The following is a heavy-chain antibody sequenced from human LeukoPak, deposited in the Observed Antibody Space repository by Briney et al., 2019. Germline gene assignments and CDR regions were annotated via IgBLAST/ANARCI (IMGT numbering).Heavy chain of an antibody. Sequence: KAGGSLRLSCAASGFTFSSFTMNWVRQAPGKGLEWVSSISSTSTYIHYADSVKGRFTISRDNAKNSLYLQMNSLRAEDTAVYYCARLDHADYLAFDYWGQGTLVTVSS. CDR3: ARLDHADYLAFDY. CDR1: GFTFSSFT. V-gene: IGHV3-21*01. D-gene: IGHD4-17*01. J-gene: IGHJ4*02. CDR2: ISSTSTYI.